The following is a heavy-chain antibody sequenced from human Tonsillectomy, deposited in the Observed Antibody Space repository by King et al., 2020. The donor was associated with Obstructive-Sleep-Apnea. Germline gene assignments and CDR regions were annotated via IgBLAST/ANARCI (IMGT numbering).Heavy chain of an antibody. D-gene: IGHD1-26*01. CDR1: GFTFSSYA. CDR2: ISYDGSNK. J-gene: IGHJ4*02. V-gene: IGHV3-30-3*01. CDR3: ARDLIVGATDFDY. Sequence: HVQLVESGGGVVQPGRSLRLSCAASGFTFSSYAMHWVRQAPGKGLEWVAVISYDGSNKYYADSVKGRFTTSRDNSKNTLYLQMNSLRAEDTAVYYCARDLIVGATDFDYWGQGTLVTVSS.